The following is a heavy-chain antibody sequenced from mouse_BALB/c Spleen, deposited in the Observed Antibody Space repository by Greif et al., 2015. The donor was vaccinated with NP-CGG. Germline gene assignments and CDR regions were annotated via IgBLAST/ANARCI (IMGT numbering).Heavy chain of an antibody. V-gene: IGHV3-2*02. J-gene: IGHJ2*01. CDR2: ISYSGST. Sequence: DVKLVESGPGLVKPSQSLSLTCTVTGYSITSDYAWNWIRQFPGNKLEWMGYISYSGSTSYNPSLKSRISITRDTSKNQFFLQLNSVTTEDTATYYCARYYYGSSYYFDYWGQGTTLTASS. D-gene: IGHD1-1*01. CDR1: GYSITSDYA. CDR3: ARYYYGSSYYFDY.